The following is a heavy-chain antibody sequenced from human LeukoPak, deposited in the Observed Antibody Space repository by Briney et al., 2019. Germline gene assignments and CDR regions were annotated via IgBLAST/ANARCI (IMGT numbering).Heavy chain of an antibody. V-gene: IGHV1-18*01. CDR1: GYTFTSYG. CDR2: ISAYNGNT. D-gene: IGHD6-19*01. J-gene: IGHJ4*02. CDR3: ARDRPGPVAGTADFDY. Sequence: GAPVKVSCKASGYTFTSYGISWVRQAPGQGLEWMGWISAYNGNTNYAQKLQGRVTMTTDTSTSTAYMELRSLRSDDTAVYYCARDRPGPVAGTADFDYWGQGTLVTVSS.